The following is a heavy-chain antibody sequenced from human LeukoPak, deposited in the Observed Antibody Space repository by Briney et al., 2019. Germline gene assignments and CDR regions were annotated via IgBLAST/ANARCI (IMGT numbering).Heavy chain of an antibody. CDR3: ARDGYSFGHDFDY. CDR2: IKGDG. CDR1: GFTFSSYW. J-gene: IGHJ4*02. Sequence: GGSLRLSCAASGFTFSSYWMHWVRHTPGKGLVWVSRIKGDGSYADSVKGRFTISRDNAKNTLYLQMNSLRAEDTVVYYCARDGYSFGHDFDYWGQGTLVTVSS. V-gene: IGHV3-74*01. D-gene: IGHD5-18*01.